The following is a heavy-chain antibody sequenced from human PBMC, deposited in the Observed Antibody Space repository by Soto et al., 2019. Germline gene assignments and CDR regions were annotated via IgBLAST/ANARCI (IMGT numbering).Heavy chain of an antibody. CDR3: AHRRSTMVRGVAKNDY. J-gene: IGHJ4*02. V-gene: IGHV2-5*02. Sequence: QITLKESGPTLVKPTQTLTLTCTFSGFSLSTSGVGVGWIRQPPGKALEWLALIYWDDDKRYSPSLKSRLTITKDTTKNQVVLTMTNMDPVDTATYYCAHRRSTMVRGVAKNDYWGQGTLVTVSS. CDR1: GFSLSTSGVG. D-gene: IGHD3-10*01. CDR2: IYWDDDK.